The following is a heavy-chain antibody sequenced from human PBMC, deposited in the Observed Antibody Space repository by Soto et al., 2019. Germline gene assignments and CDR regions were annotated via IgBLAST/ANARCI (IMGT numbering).Heavy chain of an antibody. Sequence: QITLKESGPTLVTPTQTLTLTCTFSGFSLSTNAVGVGWISQPPGKALEWLALIYWNDDKRYSPSLKSRLTNTTATSKNQVVLTMTIVDPVDTATYYCAREYSSSWYGHWGQGTLVTDSS. D-gene: IGHD6-13*01. V-gene: IGHV2-5*01. CDR1: GFSLSTNAVG. CDR2: IYWNDDK. J-gene: IGHJ1*01. CDR3: AREYSSSWYGH.